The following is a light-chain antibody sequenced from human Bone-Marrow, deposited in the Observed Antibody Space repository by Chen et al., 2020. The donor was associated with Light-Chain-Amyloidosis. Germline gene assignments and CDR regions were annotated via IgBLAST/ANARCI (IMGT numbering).Light chain of an antibody. CDR2: RDT. CDR1: DLPTKY. J-gene: IGLJ2*01. Sequence: SYELTQPPSVSVSPGPTARITCSGDDLPTKYAYWYQQKPGQAPLLVIHRDTERPSGNSERFSGSSSGTTATLTISGVQAEDEADYHCQSADSSGTYEVIFGGGTKLTVL. V-gene: IGLV3-25*03. CDR3: QSADSSGTYEVI.